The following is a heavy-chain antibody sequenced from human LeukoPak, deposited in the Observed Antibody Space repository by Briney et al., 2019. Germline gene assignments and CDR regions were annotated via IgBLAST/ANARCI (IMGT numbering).Heavy chain of an antibody. CDR1: RFDLPNYN. CDR2: IVSNGRYI. CDR3: ASDGGLTYYYGSGRRAYLDH. D-gene: IGHD3-10*01. Sequence: GGSLRISCVASRFDLPNYNMVWVRQAPGRGRGWVSSIVSNGRYINYGDSVKGRLTISRDNLKKSVFLQMTDLRVEDTAIYYCASDGGLTYYYGSGRRAYLDHWGRGTLVTVSS. J-gene: IGHJ4*02. V-gene: IGHV3-21*01.